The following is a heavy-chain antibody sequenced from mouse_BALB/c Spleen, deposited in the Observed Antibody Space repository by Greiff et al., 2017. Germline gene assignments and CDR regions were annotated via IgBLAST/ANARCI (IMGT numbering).Heavy chain of an antibody. V-gene: IGHV2-6-7*01. D-gene: IGHD2-1*01. CDR1: GFSLTGYG. Sequence: VQGVESGPGLVAPSQSLSITCTVSGFSLTGYGVNWVRQPPGKGLEWLGMIWGDGSTDYNSALKSRLSISKDNSKSQVFLKMNSLQTDDTARYYCARDQDYGNYEFAYRGQGTLVTVSA. J-gene: IGHJ3*01. CDR2: IWGDGST. CDR3: ARDQDYGNYEFAY.